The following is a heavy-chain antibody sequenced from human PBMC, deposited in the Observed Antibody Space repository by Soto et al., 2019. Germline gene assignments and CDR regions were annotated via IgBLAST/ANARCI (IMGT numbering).Heavy chain of an antibody. CDR3: ATPQDYDGCLDL. V-gene: IGHV1-3*01. J-gene: IGHJ4*02. CDR1: GYTFTIYN. D-gene: IGHD3-22*01. Sequence: VQFVQSGAEVKKPGASVKVSCKTPGYTFTIYNIHWLRQAPGQRLEWMGWINVGNGNTRYSQKFQGRLTLTRDTPGNTAYLELNSLISEDTAVYYCATPQDYDGCLDLWGQGTLVTVSS. CDR2: INVGNGNT.